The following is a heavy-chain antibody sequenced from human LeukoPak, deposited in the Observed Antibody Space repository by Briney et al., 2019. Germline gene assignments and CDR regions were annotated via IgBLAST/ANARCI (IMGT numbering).Heavy chain of an antibody. CDR3: TRPPNWSGYYRPHYYYYMDV. J-gene: IGHJ6*03. D-gene: IGHD3-3*01. V-gene: IGHV3-49*04. Sequence: GGSLRLSCTASGFTFGDYAMSWVRQAPGKGLEWVGFIRSKAYGGTTEYAASVKGRLTISRDDSKSIAYLQMNSLKTEDTAVYYCTRPPNWSGYYRPHYYYYMDVWGKGTTVTVSS. CDR2: IRSKAYGGTT. CDR1: GFTFGDYA.